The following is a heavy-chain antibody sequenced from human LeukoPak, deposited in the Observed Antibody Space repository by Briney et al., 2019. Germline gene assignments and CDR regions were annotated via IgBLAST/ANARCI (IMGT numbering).Heavy chain of an antibody. Sequence: GGSLRLSCAASGFTFSSYAMTWVRQAPGKGLEWVSYIHSSGSITYYADSVKGRFIVSRDNAKNSLYLQMNSLRAEDTAVYYCARTMVFDYWGQGALVTVSS. CDR2: IHSSGSIT. J-gene: IGHJ4*02. CDR3: ARTMVFDY. V-gene: IGHV3-48*03. D-gene: IGHD3-10*01. CDR1: GFTFSSYA.